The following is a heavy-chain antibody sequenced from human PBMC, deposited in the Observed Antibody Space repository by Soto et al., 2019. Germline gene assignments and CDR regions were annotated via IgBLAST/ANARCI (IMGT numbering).Heavy chain of an antibody. D-gene: IGHD3-9*01. CDR2: ISGSGGST. Sequence: GGSLRLSCAASGFTFSSYAMSWVRQAPGKGLEWVSAISGSGGSTYYADSVKGRFTISRDNSKNTLYLQMNSLRAEDTDVSYCAKDPLYYDILTGRYYAHYFDYWGQGTLVTVSS. CDR1: GFTFSSYA. CDR3: AKDPLYYDILTGRYYAHYFDY. J-gene: IGHJ4*02. V-gene: IGHV3-23*01.